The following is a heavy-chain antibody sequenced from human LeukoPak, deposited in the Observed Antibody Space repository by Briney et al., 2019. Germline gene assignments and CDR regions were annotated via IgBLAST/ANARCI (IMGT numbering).Heavy chain of an antibody. CDR3: ARDRGEGKDAFDI. D-gene: IGHD3-10*01. CDR2: INPNSGGT. J-gene: IGHJ3*02. V-gene: IGHV1-2*02. CDR1: GYTFTGYY. Sequence: ASVKVSCKASGYTFTGYYMHWVRQAPGQGLEWMGWINPNSGGTNYAQKFQGRVTMTRDTSISTAYMELSRLRSDDTAVYYCARDRGEGKDAFDIWGQGTMVTVSS.